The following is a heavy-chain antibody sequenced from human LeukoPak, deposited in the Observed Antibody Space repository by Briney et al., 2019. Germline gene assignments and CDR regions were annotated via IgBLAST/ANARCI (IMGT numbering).Heavy chain of an antibody. CDR2: IKQDGSEK. V-gene: IGHV3-7*01. CDR3: ARDRLGYCSSTSCYTFDY. CDR1: GFTFSSYW. Sequence: PGGSLRLSCAASGFTFSSYWMSWVRQAPGKGLEWVANIKQDGSEKYYVDSVKGRFTISRDNAKNSLYLQMNSLRAEDTAVYYCARDRLGYCSSTSCYTFDYWGQGTPVTVSS. D-gene: IGHD2-2*01. J-gene: IGHJ4*02.